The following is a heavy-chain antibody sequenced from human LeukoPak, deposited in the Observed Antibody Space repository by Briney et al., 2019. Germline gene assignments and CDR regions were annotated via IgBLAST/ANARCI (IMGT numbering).Heavy chain of an antibody. CDR2: IHSGGST. CDR3: TRENPNYCSTTICSGGSDC. D-gene: IGHD2-2*01. J-gene: IGHJ4*02. CDR1: GFSVSRAY. Sequence: GGSLRLSCAASGFSVSRAYMNWVRQAPGKGLEWVSMIHSGGSTDYADSVKGGFTISRDNSKNALYLEMTSLRVEDTALYFCTRENPNYCSTTICSGGSDCWGQGTLVTVSA. V-gene: IGHV3-66*01.